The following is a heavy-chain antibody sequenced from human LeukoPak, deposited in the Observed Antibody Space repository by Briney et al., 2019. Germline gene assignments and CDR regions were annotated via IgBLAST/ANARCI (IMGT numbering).Heavy chain of an antibody. D-gene: IGHD3-16*01. CDR1: GYSFTNHP. CDR2: ISEYSDIT. CDR3: ARDVRGGEDY. V-gene: IGHV1-18*01. J-gene: IGHJ4*02. Sequence: ASVKASCKTSGYSFTNHPITWVRQAPGQGLEWVGWISEYSDITKYAQKFQGRVTLTKDTSTTTAYMELRSLTSDDTAVYYCARDVRGGEDYWGQGTLVTVSS.